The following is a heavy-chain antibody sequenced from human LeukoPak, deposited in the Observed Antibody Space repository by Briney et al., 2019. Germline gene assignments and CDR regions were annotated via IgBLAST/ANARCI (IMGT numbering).Heavy chain of an antibody. CDR3: ARLRGSGSYLYYFDY. V-gene: IGHV4-30-2*01. CDR1: GGSISSGGYS. Sequence: SQTLSLTCAVSGGSISSGGYSWSWIRQPPGTGLEWIGYIYHSGSTYYNPSLKSRVTISVDRSKNQFSLKLSSVTAADTAVYYCARLRGSGSYLYYFDYWGQGTLVTVSS. CDR2: IYHSGST. D-gene: IGHD3-10*01. J-gene: IGHJ4*02.